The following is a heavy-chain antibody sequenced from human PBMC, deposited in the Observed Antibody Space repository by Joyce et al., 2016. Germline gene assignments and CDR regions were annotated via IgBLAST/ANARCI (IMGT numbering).Heavy chain of an antibody. CDR3: ATSFSSSQGCY. CDR1: RFTLVSYW. V-gene: IGHV3-7*03. J-gene: IGHJ4*02. Sequence: EVQMVESGGGLVQPGGSLRLSCAASRFTLVSYWINWVRQAPGKGLEWVASIKQDGSAENYVDSVKGRFTVCRDTAKNSLCLQMNSLRAEDSAVYYCATSFSSSQGCYWGQGTLVTVSS. CDR2: IKQDGSAE. D-gene: IGHD6-13*01.